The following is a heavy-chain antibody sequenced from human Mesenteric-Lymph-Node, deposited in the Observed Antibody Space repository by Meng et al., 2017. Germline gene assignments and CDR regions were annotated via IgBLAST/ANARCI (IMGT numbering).Heavy chain of an antibody. CDR2: IYYSGNT. D-gene: IGHD1-14*01. CDR3: ARAEYYNWFDP. CDR1: GGSMSSGDYF. Sequence: QVQVQEPGPGLVKPSQTLSLTCTVSGGSMSSGDYFWNWIRQPPGKGLEWIGYIYYSGNTYYNPSLKSRVTISIDTSKNQFSLKLSSVTAADTAVYYCARAEYYNWFDPWGQGTLVTVSS. V-gene: IGHV4-30-4*01. J-gene: IGHJ5*02.